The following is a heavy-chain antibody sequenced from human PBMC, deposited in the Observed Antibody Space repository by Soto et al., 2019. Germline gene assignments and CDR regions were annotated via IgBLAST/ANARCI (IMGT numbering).Heavy chain of an antibody. CDR3: ARDAIRGSAAMKTY. V-gene: IGHV4-34*01. CDR2: IDHSGST. J-gene: IGHJ4*02. Sequence: SETLSLTCGVNGGSFSGYYWNWIRQSPGKGLEWIGEIDHSGSTNYNPSLKSRVTILVDTSKNQFSLILSSVSAADTAVYYCARDAIRGSAAMKTYWGLGTLVTVSS. CDR1: GGSFSGYY.